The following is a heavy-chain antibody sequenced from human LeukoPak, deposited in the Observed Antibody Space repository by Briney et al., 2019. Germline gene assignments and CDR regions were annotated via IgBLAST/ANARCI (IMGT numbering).Heavy chain of an antibody. J-gene: IGHJ4*02. Sequence: SETLSLTCTVSGGSISSYYWSWIRQPPGEGLEWIGYIYYSGSTNYNPSLKSRVTISVDTSKNQFSLKLSSVIAADTAVYYCARIQRVTVTLDYWGQGTLVTVSS. D-gene: IGHD4-4*01. CDR3: ARIQRVTVTLDY. CDR2: IYYSGST. CDR1: GGSISSYY. V-gene: IGHV4-59*08.